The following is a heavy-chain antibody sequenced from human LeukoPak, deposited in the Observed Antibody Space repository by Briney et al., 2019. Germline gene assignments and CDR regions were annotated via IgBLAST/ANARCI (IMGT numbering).Heavy chain of an antibody. CDR1: GGSISSYY. CDR2: IYYSGST. D-gene: IGHD2-2*01. CDR3: VGYQLAYYYGMDV. V-gene: IGHV4-39*01. J-gene: IGHJ6*02. Sequence: SETLSLTCTVSGGSISSYYWGWIRQPPGKGLEWIGSIYYSGSTYYNPSLKSRVTISVDTSKNQFSLKLSSVTAADTAVYYCVGYQLAYYYGMDVWGQGTTVTVSS.